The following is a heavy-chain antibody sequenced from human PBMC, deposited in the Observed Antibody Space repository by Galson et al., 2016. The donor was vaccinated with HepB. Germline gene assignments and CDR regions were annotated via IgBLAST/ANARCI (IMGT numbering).Heavy chain of an antibody. CDR3: AREQGYSDYRTADC. CDR1: GFTIRNNG. CDR2: ITYGGGDK. Sequence: SLRLSCAASGFTIRNNGMHWVRQAPGKGLEWVAVITYGGGDKYYGGSVKGRFTISRDDSRNTLHLEMNSLRVEDTAVYYCAREQGYSDYRTADCWGQGTLVIVSS. V-gene: IGHV3-33*01. D-gene: IGHD4-11*01. J-gene: IGHJ4*02.